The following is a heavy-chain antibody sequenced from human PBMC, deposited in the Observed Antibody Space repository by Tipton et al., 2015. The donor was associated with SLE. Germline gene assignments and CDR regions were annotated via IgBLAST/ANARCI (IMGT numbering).Heavy chain of an antibody. V-gene: IGHV4-4*09. D-gene: IGHD6-13*01. Sequence: TLSLTCAVYGGSFSGYYWSWIRQPAGKGLEWIGYIYTSGSTNYNPSLKSRVTISVDTSKNQFSLKLSSVTAADTAVYYCARGRRSSSWSDYWGQGTLVTVSS. CDR3: ARGRRSSSWSDY. J-gene: IGHJ4*02. CDR2: IYTSGST. CDR1: GGSFSGYY.